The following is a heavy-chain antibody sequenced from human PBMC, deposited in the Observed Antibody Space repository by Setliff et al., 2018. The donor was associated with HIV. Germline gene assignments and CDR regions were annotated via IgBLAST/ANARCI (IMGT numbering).Heavy chain of an antibody. Sequence: SETLSLTCTVSGDFFSSDYYWGWIRQPPGKGLEWIGSFYETGYTYYNPSLKSRVIISIDTSKNQFSLSLSSLTAADTAVYYCASMVSDYVGHSDYWGQGTLVTVSS. V-gene: IGHV4-38-2*02. CDR1: GDFFSSDYY. CDR2: FYETGYT. CDR3: ASMVSDYVGHSDY. D-gene: IGHD3-16*01. J-gene: IGHJ4*02.